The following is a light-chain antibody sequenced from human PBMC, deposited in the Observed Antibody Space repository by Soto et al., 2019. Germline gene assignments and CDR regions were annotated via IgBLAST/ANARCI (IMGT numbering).Light chain of an antibody. Sequence: EIVMTQSPATLSVSPGERATLSCRASHSVSSNLAWYQQKPGQAPRLLIHGASTRATGIPARFSGSGSGTKFTLAISSLQSEDFAVYYCQQYNNWPPITFGQGTRLEIK. V-gene: IGKV3-15*01. CDR1: HSVSSN. CDR3: QQYNNWPPIT. CDR2: GAS. J-gene: IGKJ5*01.